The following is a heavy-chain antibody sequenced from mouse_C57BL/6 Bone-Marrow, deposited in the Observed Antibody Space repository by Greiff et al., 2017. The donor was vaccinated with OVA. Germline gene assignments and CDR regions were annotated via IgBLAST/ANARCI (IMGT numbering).Heavy chain of an antibody. Sequence: QVQLKQSGAELVKPGASVKLSCKASGYTFTSYWMHWVKQRPGQGLEWIGMIHPNSGSTNYNEKFKSKATLTVDKSSSTAYMQLSSLTSEDSAVYYCARSRGVLLTYWGQGTTLTVSS. CDR3: ARSRGVLLTY. CDR2: IHPNSGST. V-gene: IGHV1-64*01. D-gene: IGHD1-1*01. J-gene: IGHJ2*01. CDR1: GYTFTSYW.